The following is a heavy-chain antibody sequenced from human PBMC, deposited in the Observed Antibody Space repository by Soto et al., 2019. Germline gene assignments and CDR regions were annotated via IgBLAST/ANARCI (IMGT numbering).Heavy chain of an antibody. CDR2: INAGNGNT. V-gene: IGHV1-3*01. J-gene: IGHJ6*02. D-gene: IGHD3-3*01. CDR3: ARANYDFWSGYRTTGMDV. CDR1: GYTFTSYA. Sequence: QVQLVQSGAEVKQPGASVKVSCKASGYTFTSYAMHWVRQAPGQRLEWMGWINAGNGNTKYSQKFQGRVTITRDTSASTAYMELSSLRSEDTAVYYCARANYDFWSGYRTTGMDVWGQGTTVTVSS.